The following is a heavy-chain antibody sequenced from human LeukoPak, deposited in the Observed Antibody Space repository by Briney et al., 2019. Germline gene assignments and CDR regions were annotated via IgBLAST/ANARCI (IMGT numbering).Heavy chain of an antibody. Sequence: GGSLRLSCAASGFTFSSYAMSWVRQAPGKGLEWVSAISGSGGSTYYADSVKGRFTISRDNSKNTLYLQMNSLRAEDTAVYYCARRVEMATTRGEKDYFDYWGQGTLVTVSS. V-gene: IGHV3-23*01. CDR2: ISGSGGST. D-gene: IGHD5-12*01. J-gene: IGHJ4*02. CDR3: ARRVEMATTRGEKDYFDY. CDR1: GFTFSSYA.